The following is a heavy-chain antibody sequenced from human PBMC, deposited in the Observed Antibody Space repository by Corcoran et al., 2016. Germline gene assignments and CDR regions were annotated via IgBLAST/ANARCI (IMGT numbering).Heavy chain of an antibody. CDR2: INSNSGGT. CDR1: GYTFTGYY. D-gene: IGHD3-16*02. V-gene: IGHV1-2*04. Sequence: QVQLVQSGAEVKKPGASVKVSCKASGYTFTGYYMHWVRQAPGQGLEWMGWINSNSGGTNYAQKFQGWVTMTRDTSISTAYMELSRLRSDATAVYYCARGVRDYVWGSYRHDAFDIWGQGTMVTVSS. CDR3: ARGVRDYVWGSYRHDAFDI. J-gene: IGHJ3*02.